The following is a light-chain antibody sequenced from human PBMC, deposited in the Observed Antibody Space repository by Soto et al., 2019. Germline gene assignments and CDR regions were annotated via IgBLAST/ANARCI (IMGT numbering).Light chain of an antibody. Sequence: QSALTQPASVSGSPGQSIPTPCPGTRSVFGFYNLVSWYQQHPGKVPKLLIYEGTKRPSGVSNRFSGSNSGNAASLTISGLQAEDEADYHCCSYADTGTHVVFGGGTRVTVL. J-gene: IGLJ2*01. CDR1: RSVFGFYNL. CDR3: CSYADTGTHVV. V-gene: IGLV2-23*01. CDR2: EGT.